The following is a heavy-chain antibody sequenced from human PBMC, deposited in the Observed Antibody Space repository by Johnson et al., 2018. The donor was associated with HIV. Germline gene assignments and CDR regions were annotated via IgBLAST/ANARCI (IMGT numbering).Heavy chain of an antibody. D-gene: IGHD6-19*01. Sequence: QVQLVESGGGVVQPGGSLRLSCAASGFTFSSFGMHWVRQAPGKGLEWVAFIRYDGSNKYYADSVKGRFTISRDNSKNTLYLQMNVLRTEDTAVYYCARDRYSSGWFFDAFDFWGQGTMVTVSS. V-gene: IGHV3-30*02. CDR3: ARDRYSSGWFFDAFDF. J-gene: IGHJ3*01. CDR1: GFTFSSFG. CDR2: IRYDGSNK.